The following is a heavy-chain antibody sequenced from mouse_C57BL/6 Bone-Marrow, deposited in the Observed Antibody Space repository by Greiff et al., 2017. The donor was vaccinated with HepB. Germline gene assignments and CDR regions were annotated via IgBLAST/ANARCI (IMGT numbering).Heavy chain of an antibody. J-gene: IGHJ4*01. CDR1: GYSFTGYF. Sequence: VQLKESGPELVKPGDSVKISCKASGYSFTGYFMNWVMQSHGKSLEWIGRINPYNGDTFYNQKFKGKATLTVDKSSSTANMELRSLTSEDSAVYYCARRGLRQGGWYAMDYWGQGTSVTVSS. V-gene: IGHV1-20*01. D-gene: IGHD2-4*01. CDR3: ARRGLRQGGWYAMDY. CDR2: INPYNGDT.